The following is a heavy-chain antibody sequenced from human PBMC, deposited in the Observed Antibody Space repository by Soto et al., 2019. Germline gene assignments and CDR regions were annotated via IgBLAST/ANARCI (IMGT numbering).Heavy chain of an antibody. Sequence: PGGSLRLSCAASGFTFSSYGMHWVRQAPGKGLEWVAVIWYDGGNKYYADSVKGRFTISGDNSKNTLYLQMNSLRAEDMAVYYWVFIHTQPPPSYIVDWGPGTLVTVFS. D-gene: IGHD3-16*01. V-gene: IGHV3-33*01. CDR2: IWYDGGNK. CDR1: GFTFSSYG. CDR3: VFIHTQPPPSYIVD. J-gene: IGHJ4*02.